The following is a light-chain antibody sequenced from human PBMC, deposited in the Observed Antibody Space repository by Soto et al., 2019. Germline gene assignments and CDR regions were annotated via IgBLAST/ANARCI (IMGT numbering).Light chain of an antibody. J-gene: IGKJ1*01. CDR3: HQYYSFPRT. CDR1: QSVLYSSKNKNY. CDR2: WAS. V-gene: IGKV4-1*01. Sequence: DIVMTQSPDSLAVSLGERATINCKSSQSVLYSSKNKNYLAWYQQKPGQPPKLLIYWASTRESGVPDRFSGSGPGTDFTLTISSLQAEDVAVYYCHQYYSFPRTFGQGTKVDIK.